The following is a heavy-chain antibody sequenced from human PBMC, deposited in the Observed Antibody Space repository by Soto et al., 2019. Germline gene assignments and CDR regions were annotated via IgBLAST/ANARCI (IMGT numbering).Heavy chain of an antibody. D-gene: IGHD6-19*01. J-gene: IGHJ4*02. Sequence: ASVKVSCKASGYTFTGYYMHWVRQAPGQGLEWMGWINPNSGGTNYAQKFKGRVTMTRDTSISTAYMELSRLRSDDTAVYYCARNSGHQRALDYWGQGTLVTVSS. CDR2: INPNSGGT. CDR3: ARNSGHQRALDY. V-gene: IGHV1-2*02. CDR1: GYTFTGYY.